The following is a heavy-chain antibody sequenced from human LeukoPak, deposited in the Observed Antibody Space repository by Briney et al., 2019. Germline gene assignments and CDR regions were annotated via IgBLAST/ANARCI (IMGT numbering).Heavy chain of an antibody. D-gene: IGHD3-10*01. CDR2: IKQDGSEK. CDR1: GFTFSSYW. V-gene: IGHV3-7*01. Sequence: GGSLRLSCAASGFTFSSYWMSWVRQAPGKGLEWVANIKQDGSEKYYVDSVKGRFTISRDNAKNSLYLQMNSLRAEDTAVYYCARERNYYGSGSLDVWGQGTTVTVSS. CDR3: ARERNYYGSGSLDV. J-gene: IGHJ6*02.